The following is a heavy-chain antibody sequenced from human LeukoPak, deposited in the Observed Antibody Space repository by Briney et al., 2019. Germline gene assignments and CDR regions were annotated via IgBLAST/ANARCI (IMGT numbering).Heavy chain of an antibody. J-gene: IGHJ4*02. CDR2: INHSGST. V-gene: IGHV4-34*01. CDR1: GGSFSGYY. Sequence: SETLSLTCAVYGGSFSGYYWSWIRQPPGKGLEWIGEINHSGSTNYNPSLKSRVTISVDTSKNQFSLKLSSVTAADTAVYYCARCRDGYSADFDYWGQGTLVTISS. D-gene: IGHD4-4*01. CDR3: ARCRDGYSADFDY.